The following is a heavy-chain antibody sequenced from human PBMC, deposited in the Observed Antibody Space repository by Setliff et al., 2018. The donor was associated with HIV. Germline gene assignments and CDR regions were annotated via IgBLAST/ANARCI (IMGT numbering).Heavy chain of an antibody. V-gene: IGHV4-39*07. Sequence: PSETLSLTCTVSGGSISSSNYYWGWIRQPPGKGLEWIGSVYYSGSTYYNPSLKSRVTITIDTSKNQFSLKLSSVTAADTAVYYCARDRYAGEIDYWGQGTLVTVSS. CDR3: ARDRYAGEIDY. CDR2: VYYSGST. CDR1: GGSISSSNYY. J-gene: IGHJ4*02. D-gene: IGHD3-10*01.